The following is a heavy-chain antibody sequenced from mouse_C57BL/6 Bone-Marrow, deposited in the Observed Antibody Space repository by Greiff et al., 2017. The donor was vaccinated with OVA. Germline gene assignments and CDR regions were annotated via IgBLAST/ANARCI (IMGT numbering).Heavy chain of an antibody. CDR2: ISSGGDYI. CDR1: GFTFSSYA. Sequence: EVQLVESGEGLVKPGGSLKLSCAASGFTFSSYAMSWVRQTPEKRLEWVAYISSGGDYIYYADTVKSRFTISRDNARNTLYLQMSSLKSEDTAMYYCTRPYDYDPFAYWGQGTLVTVSA. J-gene: IGHJ3*01. D-gene: IGHD2-4*01. CDR3: TRPYDYDPFAY. V-gene: IGHV5-9-1*02.